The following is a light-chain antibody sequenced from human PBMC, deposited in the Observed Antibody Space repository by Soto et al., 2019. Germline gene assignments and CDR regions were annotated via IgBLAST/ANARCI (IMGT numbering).Light chain of an antibody. Sequence: QSALTQPAFVSGSPGQSITISCTGTSGDVGNYNLVSWYQQHPGKAPKLMIYEVNKRPSGVSYRFSGSRSGNTATLTISGLQTEDEADYFCCSYAGSNIHYVFGTATKLTVL. CDR1: SGDVGNYNL. CDR3: CSYAGSNIHYV. V-gene: IGLV2-23*02. CDR2: EVN. J-gene: IGLJ1*01.